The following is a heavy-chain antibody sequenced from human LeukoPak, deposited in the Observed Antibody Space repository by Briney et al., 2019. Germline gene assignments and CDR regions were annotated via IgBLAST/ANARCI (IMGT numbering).Heavy chain of an antibody. J-gene: IGHJ4*02. CDR3: ARDWSMTTLDY. V-gene: IGHV1-2*06. CDR1: GYTFIGYY. Sequence: ASVKVSCKASGYTFIGYYMHWVRQAPGQGLEWMGRINPNGGGTDYAQKFQGRVTMTRDSSISIAYLEFSSLRSDDTAVYYCARDWSMTTLDYWGQGTLVTVSS. D-gene: IGHD4-17*01. CDR2: INPNGGGT.